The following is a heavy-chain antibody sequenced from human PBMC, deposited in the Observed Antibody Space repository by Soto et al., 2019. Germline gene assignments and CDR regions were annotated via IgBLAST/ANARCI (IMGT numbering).Heavy chain of an antibody. J-gene: IGHJ4*02. D-gene: IGHD3-10*01. V-gene: IGHV4-31*03. CDR1: GGSISSGGYY. CDR3: ARPPPITMEPKEYYFDY. CDR2: IYYSGST. Sequence: PSETLSLTCTVSGGSISSGGYYWSWIRQHPGKGLEWIGYIYYSGSTYYNPSLKSRVTISVDTSKNQFSLKLSSVTAADTAVYYCARPPPITMEPKEYYFDYWGQGTLVTVSS.